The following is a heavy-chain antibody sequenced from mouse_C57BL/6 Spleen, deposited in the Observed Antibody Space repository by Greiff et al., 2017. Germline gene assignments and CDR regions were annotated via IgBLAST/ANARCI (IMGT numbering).Heavy chain of an antibody. Sequence: VQLQESGAELVMPGASVKLSCKASGYTFTSYWMHWVKQRPGQGLEWIGEIDPSDSYTNYNQKFKGKSTLTVDKSSSTAYMQLSSLTSEDSAVYYCAREELGRGYYAMDYWGQGTSVTVSS. V-gene: IGHV1-69*01. CDR3: AREELGRGYYAMDY. CDR2: IDPSDSYT. D-gene: IGHD4-1*01. CDR1: GYTFTSYW. J-gene: IGHJ4*01.